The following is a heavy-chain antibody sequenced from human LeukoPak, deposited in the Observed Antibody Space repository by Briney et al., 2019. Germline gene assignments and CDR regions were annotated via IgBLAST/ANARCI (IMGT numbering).Heavy chain of an antibody. J-gene: IGHJ5*02. CDR3: ARTVTTASGLVSSVNWFDP. D-gene: IGHD4-17*01. V-gene: IGHV1-69*17. CDR2: INPIFGIA. Sequence: SVKVSCKASGGTFISYAISWVRQAPGQGLEWMGRINPIFGIANCAQKFQGRVTITADKSTSTAYMELSSLRSEDTAVYYCARTVTTASGLVSSVNWFDPWGQGTLVTVSS. CDR1: GGTFISYA.